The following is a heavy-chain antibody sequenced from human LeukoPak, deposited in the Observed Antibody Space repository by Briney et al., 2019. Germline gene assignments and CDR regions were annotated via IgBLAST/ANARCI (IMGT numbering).Heavy chain of an antibody. J-gene: IGHJ4*02. D-gene: IGHD2-21*02. Sequence: PSETLSLTCAVYGGSFSGYYWSWIRQPPGKGLEWIGEINHSGSTNYNPSLKSRVTISVDMSKNQFSLKLSSVTAADTAVYYCARGERAYCGGDCSGSLDYWGQGTLVTVSS. CDR3: ARGERAYCGGDCSGSLDY. CDR2: INHSGST. CDR1: GGSFSGYY. V-gene: IGHV4-34*01.